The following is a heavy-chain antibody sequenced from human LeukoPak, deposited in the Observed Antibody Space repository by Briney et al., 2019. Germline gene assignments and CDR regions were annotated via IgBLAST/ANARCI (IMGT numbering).Heavy chain of an antibody. CDR1: GFTLTTYT. D-gene: IGHD4-17*01. Sequence: KTGGSLRLSCAASGFTLTTYTINWVCQAPGKGLEWVSSISSSGDYIYYADSVKGRFTISRDNAKNSLYLQMNNLRAEDTAVYYCARGRYGDYAFDYWGQGTLLTVSS. V-gene: IGHV3-21*01. CDR2: ISSSGDYI. J-gene: IGHJ4*02. CDR3: ARGRYGDYAFDY.